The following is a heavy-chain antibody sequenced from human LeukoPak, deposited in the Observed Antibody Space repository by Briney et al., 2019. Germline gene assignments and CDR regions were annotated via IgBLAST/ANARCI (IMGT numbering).Heavy chain of an antibody. CDR2: INPNSCGT. J-gene: IGHJ3*02. CDR3: ARVGSSSSCAYDAFDI. Sequence: AAVKVSCMASRYTLTGYYMHWVRQAPRQGLEWMGWINPNSCGTNYAQKFQGRVTITRDTSISTAYMYLSRLRSDDTAVYYCARVGSSSSCAYDAFDIWGQGTMVTVSS. V-gene: IGHV1-2*02. D-gene: IGHD6-6*01. CDR1: RYTLTGYY.